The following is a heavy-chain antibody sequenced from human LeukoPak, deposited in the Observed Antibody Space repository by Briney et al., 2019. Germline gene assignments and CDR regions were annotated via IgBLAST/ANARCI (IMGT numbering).Heavy chain of an antibody. D-gene: IGHD3-22*01. V-gene: IGHV3-21*04. J-gene: IGHJ4*02. Sequence: GGSLRLSCTASGFTFSSYSMNWVRQAPGKGLEWVSSITSSSDYIYYADSVKGRFTISRDNSKNTLYLQMNSLRAEDTAVYYCAKWVLSVTYYYDSSGYYSGVDYWGQGTLVTVSS. CDR1: GFTFSSYS. CDR3: AKWVLSVTYYYDSSGYYSGVDY. CDR2: ITSSSDYI.